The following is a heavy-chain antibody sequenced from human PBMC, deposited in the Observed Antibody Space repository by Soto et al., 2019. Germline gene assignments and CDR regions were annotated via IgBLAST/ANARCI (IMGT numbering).Heavy chain of an antibody. CDR1: GYTFTSYG. CDR2: ISAYTGNT. V-gene: IGHV1-18*01. Sequence: QVQLVQSGAEVKKPGASVKVSCKASGYTFTSYGISWVRQAPGQGLEWMGWISAYTGNTNYAQKLQGRVTMTTDTSTSPGYMGLGSMRSDDTAVYSWARDLIVGATPPYYFDYWGQGPLVTVSS. J-gene: IGHJ4*02. CDR3: ARDLIVGATPPYYFDY. D-gene: IGHD1-26*01.